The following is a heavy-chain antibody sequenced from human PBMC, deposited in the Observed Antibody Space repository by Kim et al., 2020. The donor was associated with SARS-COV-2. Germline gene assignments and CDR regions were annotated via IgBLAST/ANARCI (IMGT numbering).Heavy chain of an antibody. Sequence: GGSLRLSCAASGFTFSSYSMNWVRQAPGKGLEWVSYISSSSSSTYYADSVKGRFTISRDNAKNSLYLQMNSLRDEDTAVYYCARGQPYYYDSSGYYDYWGQGTLVTVSS. CDR1: GFTFSSYS. J-gene: IGHJ4*02. D-gene: IGHD3-22*01. CDR3: ARGQPYYYDSSGYYDY. V-gene: IGHV3-48*02. CDR2: ISSSSSST.